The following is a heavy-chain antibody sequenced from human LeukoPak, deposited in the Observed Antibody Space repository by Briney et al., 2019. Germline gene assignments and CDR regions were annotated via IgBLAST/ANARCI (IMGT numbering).Heavy chain of an antibody. CDR2: TYYRSKWYN. Sequence: SQTLSLTCAISGESVSSNNAAWSWTRQSPSRGLEWLGRTYYRSKWYNEYAVSEKGRISISPDTSKNQFSLQVNSVTPDDTAVYYCARVGGMFAYGMDVWGQGTTVTVSS. CDR3: ARVGGMFAYGMDV. J-gene: IGHJ6*02. CDR1: GESVSSNNAA. D-gene: IGHD3-10*02. V-gene: IGHV6-1*01.